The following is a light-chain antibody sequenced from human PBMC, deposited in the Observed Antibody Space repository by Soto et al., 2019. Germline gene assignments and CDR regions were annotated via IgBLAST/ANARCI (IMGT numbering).Light chain of an antibody. CDR2: GAS. CDR1: QSVSSSY. V-gene: IGKV3-20*01. J-gene: IGKJ3*01. CDR3: QQYGSFPFT. Sequence: EIVLTQSPGTLSLSPGERATLSCRASQSVSSSYLAWYQQKPGQAPRLLIYGASSRATGIPDRFSGSGSGTDFTLTISRLEPEDFAVYYCQQYGSFPFTFGPGTMVDIK.